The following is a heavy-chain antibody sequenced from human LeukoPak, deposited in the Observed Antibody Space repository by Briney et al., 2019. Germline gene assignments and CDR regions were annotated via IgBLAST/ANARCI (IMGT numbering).Heavy chain of an antibody. CDR1: GFTFSSNW. CDR3: ARRPESGTASAYNFYGMDV. V-gene: IGHV3-74*01. Sequence: GGSLRLSCAASGFTFSSNWMHWVRQAPGKGLVWVARINSDETTTTYADSVKGRFTISRDNAKNTVYLQMNSLRAEDTAVYHCARRPESGTASAYNFYGMDVWGQGTTVTVSS. CDR2: INSDETTT. J-gene: IGHJ6*02. D-gene: IGHD1-7*01.